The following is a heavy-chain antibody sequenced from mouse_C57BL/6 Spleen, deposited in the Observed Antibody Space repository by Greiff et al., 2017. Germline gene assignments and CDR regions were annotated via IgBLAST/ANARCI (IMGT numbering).Heavy chain of an antibody. D-gene: IGHD1-1*01. J-gene: IGHJ3*01. V-gene: IGHV5-9-1*02. Sequence: EVKLVESGEGLVKPGGSLKLSCAASGFTFSSYAMSWVRQTPEKRLEWVAYISSGGDYIYYADTVKGRFTISRDNARNTLYLQMSSLKSDDTAMYYCTRDHGSSSFAYWGQGTLVTVSA. CDR1: GFTFSSYA. CDR2: ISSGGDYI. CDR3: TRDHGSSSFAY.